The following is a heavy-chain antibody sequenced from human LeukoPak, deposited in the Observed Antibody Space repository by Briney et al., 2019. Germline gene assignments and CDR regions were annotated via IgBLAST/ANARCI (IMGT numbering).Heavy chain of an antibody. J-gene: IGHJ6*03. CDR1: GGSFSGYY. CDR2: INHSGST. V-gene: IGHV4-34*01. D-gene: IGHD3-22*01. CDR3: ARDGGPYDSSGYYYYYYMDV. Sequence: SETLSLTCAVYGGSFSGYYWSWIRQPPGKGLEWIGEINHSGSTNYNPSLKSRVTISVDTSKNQFSLKLSSVTAADTAVYYCARDGGPYDSSGYYYYYYMDVWGKGTTVTVSS.